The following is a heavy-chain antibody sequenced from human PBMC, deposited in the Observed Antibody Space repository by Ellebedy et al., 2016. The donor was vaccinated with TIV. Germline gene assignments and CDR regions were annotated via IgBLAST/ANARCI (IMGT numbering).Heavy chain of an antibody. V-gene: IGHV3-23*01. Sequence: PGGSLRLSCAASGFTFSSYAMSWVRQAPGKGLEWVSAISGSGGSTFYADSVKGRFTIPRDNSKNTLYLQMNSLRAEDTAVYYCAKVLERYDSSGYSSDFDYWGQGTLVTVSS. D-gene: IGHD3-22*01. CDR3: AKVLERYDSSGYSSDFDY. CDR2: ISGSGGST. CDR1: GFTFSSYA. J-gene: IGHJ4*02.